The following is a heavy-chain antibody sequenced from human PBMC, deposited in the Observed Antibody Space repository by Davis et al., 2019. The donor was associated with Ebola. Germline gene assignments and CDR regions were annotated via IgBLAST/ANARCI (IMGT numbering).Heavy chain of an antibody. J-gene: IGHJ3*02. CDR2: VKSKTNGETT. CDR3: KGPIIGDAFDI. CDR1: GFIFSTAW. Sequence: PGGSLRLSCTGSGFIFSTAWMNWVRQAPGKGLEWVGRVKSKTNGETTDYAAPLKGRFTISRDDSKNTVYLQMNSLKPEDTAVYYCKGPIIGDAFDIWGPGTMVTVSS. D-gene: IGHD2/OR15-2a*01. V-gene: IGHV3-15*01.